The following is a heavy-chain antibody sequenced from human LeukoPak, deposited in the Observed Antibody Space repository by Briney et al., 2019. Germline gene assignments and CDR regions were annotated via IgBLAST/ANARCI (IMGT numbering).Heavy chain of an antibody. J-gene: IGHJ4*02. Sequence: GGSLRLSCAASGFTFSSYAMSWVRQAPGKGLEWVSAISGSGGSTYYADSVKGRFTLSRDNSKNTLYLQMNSLRAEDTAVYYCAKDGLSSSWYRFDYWGQGTLVTVSS. CDR2: ISGSGGST. V-gene: IGHV3-23*01. CDR3: AKDGLSSSWYRFDY. CDR1: GFTFSSYA. D-gene: IGHD6-13*01.